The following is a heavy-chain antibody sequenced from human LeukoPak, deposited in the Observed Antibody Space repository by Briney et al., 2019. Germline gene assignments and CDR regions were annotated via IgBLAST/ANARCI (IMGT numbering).Heavy chain of an antibody. CDR3: AKDGSSGWLFDY. D-gene: IGHD6-19*01. CDR2: ISYDGSNK. J-gene: IGHJ4*02. V-gene: IGHV3-30*04. Sequence: GGSLRLSCATSGFTFSGSAIHWVRQAPGKGLEWVAVISYDGSNKYYADSVKGRFTISRDNSKNTLYLQMNSLRAEDTAVYYCAKDGSSGWLFDYWGQGTLVTVSS. CDR1: GFTFSGSA.